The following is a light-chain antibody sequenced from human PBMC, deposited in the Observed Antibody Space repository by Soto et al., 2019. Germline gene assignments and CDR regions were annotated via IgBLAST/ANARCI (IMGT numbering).Light chain of an antibody. J-gene: IGKJ4*01. CDR2: GAS. Sequence: EIVLTQSPGTLSLSPGERATLSCRASQSVSNNYLAWYQQKPGQAPRLLIYGASNRATGIPARFSGSGSGTDFTLTISSLEPEDFAVYYCQQRSNWPPHTFGGGTEVEIK. CDR3: QQRSNWPPHT. CDR1: QSVSNNY. V-gene: IGKV3-11*01.